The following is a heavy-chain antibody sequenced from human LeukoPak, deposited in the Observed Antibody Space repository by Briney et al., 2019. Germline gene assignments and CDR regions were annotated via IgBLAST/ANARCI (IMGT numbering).Heavy chain of an antibody. J-gene: IGHJ5*02. CDR3: ARDARYCSGGSCYPGWFDT. Sequence: SETLSLTCTVSGGCISSYYWSWIRQPPGKGLEWIGYIYYSGSTNYNPSLKCRVTISLDTSKKQFSLKLSSVTAADTAVYYCARDARYCSGGSCYPGWFDTWGQGTLVTVSS. CDR1: GGCISSYY. V-gene: IGHV4-59*12. D-gene: IGHD2-15*01. CDR2: IYYSGST.